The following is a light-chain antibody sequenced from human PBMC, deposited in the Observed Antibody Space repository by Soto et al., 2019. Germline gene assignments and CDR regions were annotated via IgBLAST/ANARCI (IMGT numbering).Light chain of an antibody. V-gene: IGKV3-11*02. Sequence: EIVLTQSPATRSLSPGERVTLSCRASQNIDTYLAWYQQKPGQAPSLLIYDASSRATGLPARFSGSGSGRDFTLTITRLEPEDSAVYYCQQRRHWPLTFGGGTKVEIK. CDR3: QQRRHWPLT. CDR1: QNIDTY. CDR2: DAS. J-gene: IGKJ4*01.